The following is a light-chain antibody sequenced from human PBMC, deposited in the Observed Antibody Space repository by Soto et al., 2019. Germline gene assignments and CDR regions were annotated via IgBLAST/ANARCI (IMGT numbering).Light chain of an antibody. CDR1: SSNIGRND. CDR2: RNN. J-gene: IGLJ2*01. CDR3: GTWDDILSGVV. V-gene: IGLV1-47*01. Sequence: QSVLTQPPSASGTPGQRVTISCSGSSSNIGRNDVYWYQQLPGTAPKLLISRNNQRPSGVPDRFSGSKSGTSASLAISGLRSEDEADYYCGTWDDILSGVVFGGGTKLTVL.